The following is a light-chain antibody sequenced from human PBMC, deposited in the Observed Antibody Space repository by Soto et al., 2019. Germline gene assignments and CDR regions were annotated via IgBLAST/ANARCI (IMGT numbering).Light chain of an antibody. V-gene: IGLV2-8*01. CDR2: EVS. J-gene: IGLJ2*01. CDR1: SSDVGGYNY. CDR3: SSYAGSNNFEVV. Sequence: QSALTQPPSASGSPGQSVTISCTGTSSDVGGYNYVSWYQQHPGKAPKLMIYEVSKRPSGVPDRFSGSKSGNTASLTVSGLQAEDEADYYCSSYAGSNNFEVVFGGGTQVTVL.